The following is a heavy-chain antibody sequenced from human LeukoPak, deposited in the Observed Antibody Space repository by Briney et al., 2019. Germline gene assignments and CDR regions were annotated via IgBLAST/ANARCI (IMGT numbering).Heavy chain of an antibody. V-gene: IGHV7-4-1*02. CDR1: GYTFTRYA. CDR2: INTNTGNP. D-gene: IGHD1-26*01. Sequence: ASVKVSCKASGYTFTRYAMNWVRQAPGQGLEWMGWINTNTGNPTYAQGFTGRFVFSLDTSVSTAYLQISSLKAEDTAVYYCASGGGSYYDQWFDPWGQGTLVTVSS. CDR3: ASGGGSYYDQWFDP. J-gene: IGHJ5*02.